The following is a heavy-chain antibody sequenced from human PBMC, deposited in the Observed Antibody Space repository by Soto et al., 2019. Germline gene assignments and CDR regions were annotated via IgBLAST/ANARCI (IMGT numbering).Heavy chain of an antibody. CDR2: IYYSGST. Sequence: DALSLPGTFSVGSSSSYYWSWIRQPPGKGLEWIGYIYYSGSTNYNPSLKSRVTISVDTSKNQLSLKLSSVTAADTAVYYCASTGRNYYSGMEVWGQGTTVTVS. CDR1: VGSSSSYY. CDR3: ASTGRNYYSGMEV. V-gene: IGHV4-59*01. J-gene: IGHJ6*02. D-gene: IGHD1-26*01.